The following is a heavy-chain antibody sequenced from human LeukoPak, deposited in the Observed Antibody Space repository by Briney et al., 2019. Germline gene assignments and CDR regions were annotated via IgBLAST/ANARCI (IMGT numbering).Heavy chain of an antibody. Sequence: PGRSLRLSCAASGFTFSSYGMHWVRQAPGKGLEWVAVIWYDGSNKYYADSVKGRFTISRDNSKNTLYLQMNSLRAEDTAVYYCARGYCSGGSCYLDYWGQGTLVTVSS. D-gene: IGHD2-15*01. CDR1: GFTFSSYG. CDR2: IWYDGSNK. V-gene: IGHV3-33*01. CDR3: ARGYCSGGSCYLDY. J-gene: IGHJ4*02.